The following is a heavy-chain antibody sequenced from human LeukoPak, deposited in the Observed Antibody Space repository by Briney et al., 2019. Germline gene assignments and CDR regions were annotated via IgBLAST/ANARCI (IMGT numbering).Heavy chain of an antibody. CDR1: GGSIRSYY. V-gene: IGHV4-59*08. D-gene: IGHD6-19*01. J-gene: IGHJ4*02. Sequence: ETLSLTCTVSGGSIRSYYWSWIRQPPGKGLEWIGYIYYSGSTNYNPSLKSRVTISVDTSKNQFSLKLTSVTAADTAVYYCASTPGYSSGWYGYFDYWGQGTLVTVSS. CDR3: ASTPGYSSGWYGYFDY. CDR2: IYYSGST.